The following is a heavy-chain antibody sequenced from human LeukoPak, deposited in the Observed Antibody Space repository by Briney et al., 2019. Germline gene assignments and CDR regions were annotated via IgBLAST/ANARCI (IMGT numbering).Heavy chain of an antibody. J-gene: IGHJ4*02. CDR1: GITLSNYG. V-gene: IGHV3-23*01. CDR2: ISDSGGST. Sequence: GGSLRLSCAVSGITLSNYGMGWVRQAPGKGLEWVAGISDSGGSTNYADSVKGRFTISRDNPKNTLYLQMNSPRAEDTAVYFCAKRGVVIRVILVGFHKEANYFDSWGQGALVTVSS. D-gene: IGHD3-10*01. CDR3: AKRGVVIRVILVGFHKEANYFDS.